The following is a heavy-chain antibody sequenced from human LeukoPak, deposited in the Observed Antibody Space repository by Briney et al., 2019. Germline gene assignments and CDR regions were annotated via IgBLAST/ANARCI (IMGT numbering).Heavy chain of an antibody. CDR3: ARASGSYYGTNFDY. CDR2: IIPIFGTA. CDR1: GGTFSSYA. Sequence: ASVQVSCKASGGTFSSYAISWVRQAPGQGLEWMGGIIPIFGTANYAQKFQGRVTITADESTSTAYMELSSLRSEDTAVYYCARASGSYYGTNFDYWGQGTLVTVSS. J-gene: IGHJ4*02. V-gene: IGHV1-69*13. D-gene: IGHD1-26*01.